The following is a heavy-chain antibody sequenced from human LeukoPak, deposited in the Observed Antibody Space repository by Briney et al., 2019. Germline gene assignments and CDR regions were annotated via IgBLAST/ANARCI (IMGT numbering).Heavy chain of an antibody. CDR3: ARDLGDPEISSGWYGT. J-gene: IGHJ5*02. CDR2: INPSGGST. Sequence: ASVKVSCKASGYTFTSYYMHWVRQAPGQGLEWMGIINPSGGSTSYAQKFQGRVTMTRDTSTSTVYMELSSLRSEDTAVHYCARDLGDPEISSGWYGTWGQGTLVTVSS. V-gene: IGHV1-46*01. D-gene: IGHD6-19*01. CDR1: GYTFTSYY.